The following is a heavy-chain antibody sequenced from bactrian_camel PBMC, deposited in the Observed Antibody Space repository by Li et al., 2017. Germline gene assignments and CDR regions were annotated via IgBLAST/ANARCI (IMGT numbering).Heavy chain of an antibody. CDR3: ATRPKYCSGRQCPLGY. CDR2: IYTGGGST. CDR1: GFTFSTYA. Sequence: DVQLVESGGGLVQPGGSLRLSCTASGFTFSTYAMNWVRQAPGKGLEWVSSIYTGGGSTNSADSVKGRFTISRDNTENMLYLQMNSLKSEDTALYYCATRPKYCSGRQCPLGYWGQGTQVTVS. D-gene: IGHD2*01. V-gene: IGHV3S42*01. J-gene: IGHJ6*01.